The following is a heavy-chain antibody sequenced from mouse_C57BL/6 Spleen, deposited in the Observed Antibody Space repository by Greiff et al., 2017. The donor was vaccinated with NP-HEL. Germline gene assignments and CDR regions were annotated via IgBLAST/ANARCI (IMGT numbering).Heavy chain of an antibody. CDR2: INPSNGGT. CDR1: GYTFTSYW. V-gene: IGHV1-53*01. J-gene: IGHJ2*01. D-gene: IGHD2-4*01. Sequence: QVHVKQPGTELVKPGASVKLSCKASGYTFTSYWMHWVKQRPGPGLEWIGNINPSNGGTNYNEKFKSKATLTVDKSSSTAYMQLSSLTSEDSAVYYCARLDYDAGSYYFDYWGQGTTLTVSS. CDR3: ARLDYDAGSYYFDY.